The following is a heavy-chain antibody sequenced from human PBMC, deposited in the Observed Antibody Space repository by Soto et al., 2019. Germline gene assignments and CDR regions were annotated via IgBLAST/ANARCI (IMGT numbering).Heavy chain of an antibody. Sequence: LGESLKISCKGSGYSFTSYWIGWVRQMPGKGLEWMGIIYPGDSDTRYSPSFQGQVTISADKSISTAYLQWSSLKASDTAMYYCASSRYSSSWYYYYGMDVWGQGTTVTVSS. D-gene: IGHD6-13*01. V-gene: IGHV5-51*01. CDR1: GYSFTSYW. CDR3: ASSRYSSSWYYYYGMDV. J-gene: IGHJ6*02. CDR2: IYPGDSDT.